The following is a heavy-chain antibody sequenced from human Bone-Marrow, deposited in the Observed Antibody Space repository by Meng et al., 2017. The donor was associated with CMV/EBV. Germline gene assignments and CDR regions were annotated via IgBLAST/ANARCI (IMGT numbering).Heavy chain of an antibody. CDR2: ISGSGGST. V-gene: IGHV3-23*01. CDR1: GFTFSSYA. D-gene: IGHD6-19*01. CDR3: AKNFRSLIAVAGPFDY. J-gene: IGHJ4*02. Sequence: GESLKISCAASGFTFSSYAMSWVRQAPGKGLEWVSAISGSGGSTYYADSVKGRFTISRDNSKNTLYLQMKSLRAEDTAVYYCAKNFRSLIAVAGPFDYWGQGTLVTVSS.